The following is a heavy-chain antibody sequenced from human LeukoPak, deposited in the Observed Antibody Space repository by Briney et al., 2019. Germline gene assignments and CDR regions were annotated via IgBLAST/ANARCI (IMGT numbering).Heavy chain of an antibody. V-gene: IGHV1-24*01. CDR2: LDPEDGKT. CDR1: GYALTELS. D-gene: IGHD2-15*01. Sequence: VASVKVSCKVSGYALTELSMHWVRQTPGTGLEWMGGLDPEDGKTTYAQKFQGRVAMTEDTATDTAYMELSNLRSEDTAVYFCTSRLLILLWTKDFWGQGTLVTVSS. J-gene: IGHJ4*02. CDR3: TSRLLILLWTKDF.